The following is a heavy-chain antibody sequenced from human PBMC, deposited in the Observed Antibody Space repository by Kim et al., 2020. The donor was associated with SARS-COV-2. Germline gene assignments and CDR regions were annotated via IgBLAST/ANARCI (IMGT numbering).Heavy chain of an antibody. D-gene: IGHD2-2*01. CDR3: ATGLPATHWDAFDL. CDR2: ITGRGSGTGTTT. J-gene: IGHJ3*01. V-gene: IGHV3-23*01. Sequence: GGSLRLSCVASGFTFSSHAMTWLRQAPGEGLEWVCVITGRGSGTGTTTYYAASVKGRFTISRDDSEDTLYLQMNSLRIEDTAMYYCATGLPATHWDAFDLWGQGTMVTVSS. CDR1: GFTFSSHA.